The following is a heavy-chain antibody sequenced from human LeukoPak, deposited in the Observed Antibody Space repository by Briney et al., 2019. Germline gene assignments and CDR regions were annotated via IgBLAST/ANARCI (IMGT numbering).Heavy chain of an antibody. D-gene: IGHD3-10*01. J-gene: IGHJ3*01. V-gene: IGHV3-21*04. CDR3: ARDRDYYGSR. Sequence: GGSLRLSCAASGFTFSSYSMNWVRQAPGKGLEWVSSISSSSSYIYYADSVKGRFTISRDNSKNTLYLQMNSLRAEDTAVYYCARDRDYYGSRWGQGTMVTVSS. CDR2: ISSSSSYI. CDR1: GFTFSSYS.